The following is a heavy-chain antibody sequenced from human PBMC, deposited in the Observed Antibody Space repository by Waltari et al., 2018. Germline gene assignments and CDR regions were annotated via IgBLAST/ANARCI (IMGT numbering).Heavy chain of an antibody. CDR3: AKDSARHYYMDV. CDR1: GFTFSSYG. Sequence: QVQLVESGGGVVQPGRSLRLSCAASGFTFSSYGMHWVRQAPGKGLEWVAVIWYDGSNKYYADSVKGRFTISRDNSKNTLYLQMNSLRAEDTAMYYCAKDSARHYYMDVWRKGTTVTVSS. J-gene: IGHJ6*03. CDR2: IWYDGSNK. V-gene: IGHV3-30*18.